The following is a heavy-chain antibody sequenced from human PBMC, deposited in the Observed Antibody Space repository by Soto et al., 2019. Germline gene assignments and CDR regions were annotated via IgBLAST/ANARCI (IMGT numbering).Heavy chain of an antibody. D-gene: IGHD4-4*01. CDR3: ARDGWAPTVTTFLGMDV. CDR2: ISSSGSTI. V-gene: IGHV3-48*03. Sequence: EVQLVESGGGLVQPGGSLRLSCAASGFTFSSYEMNWVRQAPGKGLEWVSYISSSGSTIYYADSVKGRFTISRDNAKNSLYLQMNSLRAEDTAVYYCARDGWAPTVTTFLGMDVWGQGTTVTVSS. J-gene: IGHJ6*02. CDR1: GFTFSSYE.